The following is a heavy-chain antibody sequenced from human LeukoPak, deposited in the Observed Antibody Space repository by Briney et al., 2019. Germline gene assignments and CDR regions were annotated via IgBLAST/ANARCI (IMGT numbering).Heavy chain of an antibody. V-gene: IGHV4-59*13. CDR2: IYYSGST. CDR1: GGSISSYY. D-gene: IGHD5-12*01. Sequence: SETLSLTCTVSGGSISSYYWSWIRQPPGKGLEWIGYIYYSGSTNYNPSLKSRVTISVDTSNNQFSLKLSSVTAAYTAGYYCARGGYSGYFDYWGQGTLVTVSS. J-gene: IGHJ4*02. CDR3: ARGGYSGYFDY.